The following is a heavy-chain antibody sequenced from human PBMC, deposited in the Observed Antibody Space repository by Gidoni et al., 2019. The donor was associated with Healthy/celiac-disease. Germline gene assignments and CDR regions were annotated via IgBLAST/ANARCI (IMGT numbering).Heavy chain of an antibody. Sequence: EVQLLESGGGLVQPGGSLRLSCAASGFTFSSYAMSWVRQAPGKGLEWVSAISGSGGSTYYADSVKGRFTISRDNSKNTLYLQMNSLGAEDTAVYYCAKVVSVVPAAPVSDAFDIWGQGTMVTVSS. V-gene: IGHV3-23*01. CDR1: GFTFSSYA. D-gene: IGHD2-2*01. CDR3: AKVVSVVPAAPVSDAFDI. CDR2: ISGSGGST. J-gene: IGHJ3*02.